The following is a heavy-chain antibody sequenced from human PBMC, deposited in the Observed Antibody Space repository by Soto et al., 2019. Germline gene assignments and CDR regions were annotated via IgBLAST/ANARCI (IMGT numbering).Heavy chain of an antibody. V-gene: IGHV4-59*01. D-gene: IGHD6-13*01. CDR1: GGPIGSYY. CDR2: VYYSDST. J-gene: IGHJ6*02. Sequence: QVQLQESGPGLVKPSETLSLTCTVSGGPIGSYYRSWIRQSPGKGLEWIGCVYYSDSTNYNPSLKSRVTISLDWSKNQFSLRLSSVTAADTAVYYCARTEASSWSFFYYGMDVWGQGTAVAVSS. CDR3: ARTEASSWSFFYYGMDV.